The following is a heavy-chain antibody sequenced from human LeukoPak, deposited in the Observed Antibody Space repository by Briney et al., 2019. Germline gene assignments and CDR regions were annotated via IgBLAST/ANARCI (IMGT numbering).Heavy chain of an antibody. CDR2: IKSISYGGTI. Sequence: GGSLRLSCATSGFNFNDAWMNWVRQAPGKGLEWLGRIKSISYGGTIDYAAPVKGRFTISRDDSKNTLYLQMDSLKTEDTAVYYCTTVVDYYDTVAFDIWGQGTMVTVSS. CDR3: TTVVDYYDTVAFDI. D-gene: IGHD3-22*01. J-gene: IGHJ3*02. CDR1: GFNFNDAW. V-gene: IGHV3-15*01.